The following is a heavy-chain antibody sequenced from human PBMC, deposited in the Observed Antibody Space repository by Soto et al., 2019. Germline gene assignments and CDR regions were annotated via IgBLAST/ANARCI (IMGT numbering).Heavy chain of an antibody. V-gene: IGHV4-4*02. Sequence: PSETLSVTCPVWGASRIRTTWWRWVRQSPGEGLEWIGYIYHSETTNYNPSLKSRVTISVDTSKNQFSLKLSSVTAADTAVYYCASSNIAATGFYYYGMDVWGRGTTVTVS. CDR1: GASRIRTTW. CDR2: IYHSETT. D-gene: IGHD6-13*01. CDR3: ASSNIAATGFYYYGMDV. J-gene: IGHJ6*02.